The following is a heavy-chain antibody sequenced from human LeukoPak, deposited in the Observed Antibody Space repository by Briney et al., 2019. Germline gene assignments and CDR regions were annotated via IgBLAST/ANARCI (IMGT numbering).Heavy chain of an antibody. J-gene: IGHJ4*02. CDR2: INHSGST. CDR1: GGSFSGYY. V-gene: IGHV4-34*01. Sequence: PSETLSLTCAVYGGSFSGYYWSWIRQPPGKGLEWIGEINHSGSTNYNPSLKSRVTISVDTSKNQFSLKLGSVTAADTAVYYCARRPILTGYYSPLPGSRVKRKAYYFDYWGQGTLVTVSS. CDR3: ARRPILTGYYSPLPGSRVKRKAYYFDY. D-gene: IGHD3-9*01.